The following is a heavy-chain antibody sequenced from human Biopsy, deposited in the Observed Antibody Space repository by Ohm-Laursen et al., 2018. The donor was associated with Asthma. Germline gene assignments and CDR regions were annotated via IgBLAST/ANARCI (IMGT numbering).Heavy chain of an antibody. CDR1: GFPFSNYV. J-gene: IGHJ4*01. D-gene: IGHD3-10*01. CDR3: ARDFTIGSGSPFHF. Sequence: SLRLSCAASGFPFSNYVMSWVRQAPGKGLEWVSSISSLSRYKYYSDSLRGRVTISRDNAKSSLHLQMSSLRAEDTAVYFCARDFTIGSGSPFHFWGPGTLVTVSS. V-gene: IGHV3-21*01. CDR2: ISSLSRYK.